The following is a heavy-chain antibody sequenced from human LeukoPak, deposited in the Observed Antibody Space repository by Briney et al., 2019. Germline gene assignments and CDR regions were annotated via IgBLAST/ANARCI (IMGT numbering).Heavy chain of an antibody. D-gene: IGHD6-19*01. CDR1: GFTFSGYW. V-gene: IGHV3-7*01. CDR3: ARDGSGWSVY. J-gene: IGHJ4*02. Sequence: GGSLRLSCAASGFTFSGYWMSWLRQAPGKGREWVANIKQDGTEKYYVDSVKGRFIISRDNAKNSLYLQMNSLRAEDTAVYYCARDGSGWSVYWGQGTLVTVSS. CDR2: IKQDGTEK.